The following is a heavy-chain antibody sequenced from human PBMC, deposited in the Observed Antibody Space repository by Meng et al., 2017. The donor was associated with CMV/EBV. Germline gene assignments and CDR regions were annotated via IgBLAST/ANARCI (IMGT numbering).Heavy chain of an antibody. CDR1: GYTFTSYD. J-gene: IGHJ4*02. Sequence: CKASGYTFTSYDINWVRQATGQGLEWMGWMNPNSGNTGYAQKFRGRVTITRNTSISTAYMELSSLRSEDTAVYYCARGDYDFWSGYTDWGQGTLVTVSS. D-gene: IGHD3-3*01. V-gene: IGHV1-8*03. CDR2: MNPNSGNT. CDR3: ARGDYDFWSGYTD.